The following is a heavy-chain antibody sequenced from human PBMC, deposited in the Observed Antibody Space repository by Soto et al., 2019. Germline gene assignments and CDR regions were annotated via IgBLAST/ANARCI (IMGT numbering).Heavy chain of an antibody. CDR3: AKAQAFDV. Sequence: QVQLVESGGGVVQPGGSLRLSCTASGFTFSSYGIHWVRQAPGKGLDWVALISPDGNSKFLVDSVKGRFTVSMDESKPTLYLQMNYLRAEDTAVDYCAKAQAFDVWGQGTMVTVSS. CDR2: ISPDGNSK. V-gene: IGHV3-30*18. J-gene: IGHJ3*01. CDR1: GFTFSSYG.